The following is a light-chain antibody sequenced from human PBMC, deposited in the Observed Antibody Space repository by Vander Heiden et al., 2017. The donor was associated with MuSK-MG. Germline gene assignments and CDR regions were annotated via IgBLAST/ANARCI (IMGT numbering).Light chain of an antibody. CDR2: DAS. J-gene: IGKJ4*01. Sequence: EIGMTQSPATLSVSPGDTATLACRASQGLRTNLAWYQQKPGQAPRLLIHDASTRATGVPARFSASESGTEFTLTISSLQSEDSAVYYCQQFNMWPLTFGGGTKVEI. CDR1: QGLRTN. V-gene: IGKV3-15*01. CDR3: QQFNMWPLT.